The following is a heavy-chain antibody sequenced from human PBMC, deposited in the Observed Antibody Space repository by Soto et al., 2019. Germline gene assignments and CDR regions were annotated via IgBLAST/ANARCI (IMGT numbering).Heavy chain of an antibody. J-gene: IGHJ4*02. CDR1: GYTFTSYD. Sequence: ASAKVSCKASGYTFTSYDINWVRQATGQGLEWMGWMNPNSGNTGYAQKFQGRVTMTRNTSISTAYMELSSLRSEDTAVYYCARGHRYDYIWGSYDFDYWGQGTLVTVSS. V-gene: IGHV1-8*01. D-gene: IGHD3-16*01. CDR2: MNPNSGNT. CDR3: ARGHRYDYIWGSYDFDY.